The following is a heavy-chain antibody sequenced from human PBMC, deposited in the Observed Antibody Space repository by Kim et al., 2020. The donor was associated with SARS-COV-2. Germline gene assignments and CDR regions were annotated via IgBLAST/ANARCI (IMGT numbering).Heavy chain of an antibody. CDR2: IYYKGPH. CDR3: AKGLN. J-gene: IGHJ4*02. Sequence: IYYKGPHNYNPSLKGRVTISIDTSKNQFSLKLSSVTAADTAVYYCAKGLNWGQGTLVTVSS. V-gene: IGHV4-39*01.